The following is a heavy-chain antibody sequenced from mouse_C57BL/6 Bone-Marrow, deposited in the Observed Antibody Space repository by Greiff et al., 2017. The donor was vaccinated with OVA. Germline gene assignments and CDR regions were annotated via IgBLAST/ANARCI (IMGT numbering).Heavy chain of an antibody. Sequence: QVQLKQPGAELVKPGASVKLSCKASGYTFTSYWMHWVKQRPGRGLEWIGRIDPNGGGTKYNEKFKSKATLTVDKPSGTAYMQLSSLASGDSAVYYCARSTVVPFAYWGQGTLVTVSA. V-gene: IGHV1-72*01. J-gene: IGHJ3*01. CDR3: ARSTVVPFAY. D-gene: IGHD1-1*01. CDR1: GYTFTSYW. CDR2: IDPNGGGT.